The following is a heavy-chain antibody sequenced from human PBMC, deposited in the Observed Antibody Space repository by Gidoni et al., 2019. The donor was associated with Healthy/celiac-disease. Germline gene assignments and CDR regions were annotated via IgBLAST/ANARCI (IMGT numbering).Heavy chain of an antibody. CDR1: GFTVSSNY. CDR3: ARGGYGDRFDP. CDR2: IYSGGTT. J-gene: IGHJ5*02. V-gene: IGHV3-66*01. Sequence: EVQLVASGGGLVQPGGSLRLSCAASGFTVSSNYMSWVRPAPGKGLGWVSVIYSGGTTYYADSGKGRFTISRDNSKNTLYLQMNSLRAEDMAVYYCARGGYGDRFDPWGQGTLVTVSS. D-gene: IGHD4-17*01.